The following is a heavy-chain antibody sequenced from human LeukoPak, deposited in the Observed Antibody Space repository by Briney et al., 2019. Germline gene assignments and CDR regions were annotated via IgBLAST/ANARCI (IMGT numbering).Heavy chain of an antibody. J-gene: IGHJ4*02. CDR3: AKAAYYYDSSPYLAY. CDR1: GFTFDDYA. CDR2: ISWNSGSI. D-gene: IGHD3-22*01. Sequence: GGSLRLSCAASGFTFDDYAMHWVRQAPGKGLEWVSGISWNSGSIGYADSVKGRFTISRDNAKNSLYLQMNSLRAEATALYYCAKAAYYYDSSPYLAYWGQGTLVTVSS. V-gene: IGHV3-9*01.